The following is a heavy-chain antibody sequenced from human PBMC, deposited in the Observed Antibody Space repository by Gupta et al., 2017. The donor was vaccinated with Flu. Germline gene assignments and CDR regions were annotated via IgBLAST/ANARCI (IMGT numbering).Heavy chain of an antibody. J-gene: IGHJ2*01. CDR2: LGKDGPTE. V-gene: IGHV3-30*03. Sequence: QVPLVESGGGVVQPGTSLSLSCEASGITFRNHVMHWVRQAPGKGLEWVTILGKDGPTENDADSVKGRLTIYRDNAKKTLYLPMRSLSPDDTAVYYCAVHGGYASYLDLWGRGTLVTVSS. CDR3: AVHGGYASYLDL. D-gene: IGHD3-16*01. CDR1: GITFRNHV.